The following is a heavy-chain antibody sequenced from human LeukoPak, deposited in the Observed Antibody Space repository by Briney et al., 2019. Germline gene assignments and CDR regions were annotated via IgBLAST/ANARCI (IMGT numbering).Heavy chain of an antibody. J-gene: IGHJ6*02. CDR2: VSYSGNT. CDR3: ARERTPENNYYYGMDV. CDR1: GGSISSGECH. D-gene: IGHD1/OR15-1a*01. V-gene: IGHV4-30-4*01. Sequence: SETLSLTCTVSGGSISSGECHWNWVHQSPGRGLEWIGYVSYSGNTYYNPSLKSRITISLDTSKSQISLKVSSVTAADTAVYYCARERTPENNYYYGMDVWGQGTTVTVSS.